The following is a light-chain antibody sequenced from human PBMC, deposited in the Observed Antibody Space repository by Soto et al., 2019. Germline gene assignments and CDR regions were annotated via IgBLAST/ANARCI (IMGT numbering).Light chain of an antibody. V-gene: IGKV3-20*01. CDR2: GAS. CDR1: QSVSSSY. J-gene: IGKJ3*01. CDR3: QQSYNTQT. Sequence: EIVLTQSPGTLSLSPGERATLSCRASQSVSSSYLAWYQQKPGQAPRLLIYGASSRATGIPDRFSGSGSGTDFTLTISSLQPEDFATYYCQQSYNTQTFGPGTKVEIK.